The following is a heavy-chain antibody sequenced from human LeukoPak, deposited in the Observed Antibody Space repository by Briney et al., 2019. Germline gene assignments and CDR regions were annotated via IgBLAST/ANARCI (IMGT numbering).Heavy chain of an antibody. CDR3: AKDRGYCSGGSCYPHHDGFDI. CDR2: ISGSGGSI. CDR1: GFTFSNYA. D-gene: IGHD2-15*01. Sequence: TGGSLRLSCAASGFTFSNYAMSWVRQAPGKGLEWVSTISGSGGSIYYADSVRGRFTFSRDNSKNTLYLQMNSLRAEDTAIYYCAKDRGYCSGGSCYPHHDGFDIWGPGTMVTVSS. J-gene: IGHJ3*02. V-gene: IGHV3-23*01.